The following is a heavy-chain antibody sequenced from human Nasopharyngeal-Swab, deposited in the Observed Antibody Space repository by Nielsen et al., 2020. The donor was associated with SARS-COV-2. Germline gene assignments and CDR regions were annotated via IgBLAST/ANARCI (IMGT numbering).Heavy chain of an antibody. CDR2: IWYDGSNK. J-gene: IGHJ6*02. CDR1: GFTFSSYG. CDR3: AREGYSSGWPYYYYGMDV. D-gene: IGHD6-19*01. V-gene: IGHV3-33*08. Sequence: GESLKISCAASGFTFSSYGMHWVRQAPGKGLEWVEVIWYDGSNKYYADSVKGRFTISRDNSKNTLYLQMNSLRAEDTAVYYCAREGYSSGWPYYYYGMDVWGQGTTVTVSS.